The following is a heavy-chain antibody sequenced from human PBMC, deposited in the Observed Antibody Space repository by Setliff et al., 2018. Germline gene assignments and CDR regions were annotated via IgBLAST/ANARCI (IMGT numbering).Heavy chain of an antibody. CDR2: VRYDGYNK. CDR3: AKDSLEVVIALHGMDV. J-gene: IGHJ6*02. D-gene: IGHD2-21*01. Sequence: GGSLRLSCAASEFSFSYFGMHWVRQAPGKGLEWVAFVRYDGYNKYYADFVKGRFTISRDNAKNTLYLQMNSLTTEDTAVYYCAKDSLEVVIALHGMDVWGQGTTVTVSS. CDR1: EFSFSYFG. V-gene: IGHV3-30*02.